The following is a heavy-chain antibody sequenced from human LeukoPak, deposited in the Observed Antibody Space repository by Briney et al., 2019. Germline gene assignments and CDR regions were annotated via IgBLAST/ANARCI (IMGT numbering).Heavy chain of an antibody. J-gene: IGHJ4*02. CDR1: GFTFSSYN. D-gene: IGHD5-18*01. CDR3: ARGADNYGYTFDY. CDR2: ISSSSDYI. V-gene: IGHV3-21*01. Sequence: PGGSLRLSCAASGFTFSSYNMNWVRQAPGKGLEWVSSISSSSDYIYYADSVKGRFTISRDNAKNSLYLEMNSLRAEDTAIYYCARGADNYGYTFDYWGQGTLVTASS.